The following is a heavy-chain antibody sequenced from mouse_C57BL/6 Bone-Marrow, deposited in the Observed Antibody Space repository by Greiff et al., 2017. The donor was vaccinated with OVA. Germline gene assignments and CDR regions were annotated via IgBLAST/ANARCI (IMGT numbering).Heavy chain of an antibody. CDR2: IYPGGGYT. J-gene: IGHJ2*01. CDR1: GYTFTNYW. V-gene: IGHV1-63*01. Sequence: QVQLQQSGAELVRPGTSVKMSCKASGYTFTNYWIGWAKQRPGHGLEWIGDIYPGGGYTNYNEKFKGKATLTADKSSSTAYMQFSSLTSEDSAIYYCARHYPYYFDYWGQGTTLTVSS. D-gene: IGHD1-1*02. CDR3: ARHYPYYFDY.